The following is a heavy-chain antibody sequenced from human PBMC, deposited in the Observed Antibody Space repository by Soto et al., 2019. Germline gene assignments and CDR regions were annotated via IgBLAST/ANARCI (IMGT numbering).Heavy chain of an antibody. CDR3: ARPRQTGSGWYLDY. CDR2: IYPGDSDT. Sequence: PGESLKISCKGAGYSFTIYCIGWVLQRPGKGLEWMGIIYPGDSDTRYSPSFQGQVTISADKSISTAYLQWSSLKASDTAMYYCARPRQTGSGWYLDYWGQGTLVTVSS. V-gene: IGHV5-51*01. CDR1: GYSFTIYC. D-gene: IGHD6-19*01. J-gene: IGHJ4*02.